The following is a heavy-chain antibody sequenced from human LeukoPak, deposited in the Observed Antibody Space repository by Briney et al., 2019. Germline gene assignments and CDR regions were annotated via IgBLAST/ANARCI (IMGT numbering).Heavy chain of an antibody. J-gene: IGHJ4*02. CDR1: GFIFSSNS. Sequence: GGSLRLSCAASGFIFSSNSMNWVRQAPGKGLEWVSYISSSSSSSIYYADSVKGRFTISRDNAKKSLYLQMNSLRAEDTAVYYCATSGYSNIDHWGQGTLVTVSS. V-gene: IGHV3-48*04. CDR3: ATSGYSNIDH. CDR2: ISSSSSSSI. D-gene: IGHD4-11*01.